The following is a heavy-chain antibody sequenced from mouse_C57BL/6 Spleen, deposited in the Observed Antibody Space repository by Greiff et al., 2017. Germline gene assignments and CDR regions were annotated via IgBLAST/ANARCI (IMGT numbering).Heavy chain of an antibody. CDR1: GYTFTSYW. CDR3: ARCDLYAMDY. D-gene: IGHD2-13*01. Sequence: QVHLQQPGAELVKPGASVKLSCTASGYTFTSYWMHWVKQRPGRGLEWIGRIDPHSGGTKYNEKFKSKATLTVDKPSSTAYMQLSSLTSEDSAVYYCARCDLYAMDYWGQGTSVTVSS. V-gene: IGHV1-72*01. CDR2: IDPHSGGT. J-gene: IGHJ4*01.